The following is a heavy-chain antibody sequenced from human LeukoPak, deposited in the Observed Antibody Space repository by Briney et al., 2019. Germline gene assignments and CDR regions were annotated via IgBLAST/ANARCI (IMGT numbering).Heavy chain of an antibody. Sequence: PGGSLRPSCAASGFTFSRYGMHWVRQAPGKGLEWVAVISHDGSSKYYADSMKGRFTISRDNSKNTLYLQMSSLRAEDTAVYYCAKDGLWFGDLTYFDHWGQGTLVTVSS. D-gene: IGHD3-10*01. V-gene: IGHV3-30*18. CDR3: AKDGLWFGDLTYFDH. CDR1: GFTFSRYG. J-gene: IGHJ4*02. CDR2: ISHDGSSK.